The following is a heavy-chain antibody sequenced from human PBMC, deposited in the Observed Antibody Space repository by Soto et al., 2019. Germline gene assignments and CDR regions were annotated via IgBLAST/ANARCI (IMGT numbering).Heavy chain of an antibody. CDR1: GFTLSSYN. CDR2: ISSSSSYI. Sequence: PAGSLGLSCAASGFTLSSYNMTLARHDPGEGLEWVSCISSSSSYIYYTDSVKGRFTISSDNAKNSLYLQMNSVSAEDTAVYYCARGGMDTAMVSDAFDIWGQGPMVTVSS. J-gene: IGHJ3*02. CDR3: ARGGMDTAMVSDAFDI. D-gene: IGHD5-18*01. V-gene: IGHV3-21*01.